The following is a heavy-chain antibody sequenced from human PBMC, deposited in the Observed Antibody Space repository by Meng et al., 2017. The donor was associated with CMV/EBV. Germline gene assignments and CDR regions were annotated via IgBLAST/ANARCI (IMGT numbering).Heavy chain of an antibody. CDR2: ISYDGSNK. CDR3: ARVEENSSSWYAGAPDP. CDR1: GFTFSSYA. V-gene: IGHV3-30-3*01. Sequence: SLTLSCAASGFTFSSYAMHWVRQAPGNGLEWVAVISYDGSNKYYADSVKGRFTISRDNSKNTLYLQMNSLRAEDTAVYYCARVEENSSSWYAGAPDPWGQGTLVTVSS. J-gene: IGHJ5*02. D-gene: IGHD6-13*01.